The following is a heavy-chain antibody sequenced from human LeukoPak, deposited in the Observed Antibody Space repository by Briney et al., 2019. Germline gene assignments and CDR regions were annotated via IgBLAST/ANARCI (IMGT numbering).Heavy chain of an antibody. CDR1: EFTFSSYG. V-gene: IGHV3-30*18. Sequence: GGSLRLSCAASEFTFSSYGMHWVRQAPGKGLEGVAVISYDGSNKYYADSVKGRFTISRDNSKNTLYLQMNSLRAEDTAVYYCAKGYSSGWFSYWGQGTLVTVSS. D-gene: IGHD6-19*01. CDR2: ISYDGSNK. CDR3: AKGYSSGWFSY. J-gene: IGHJ4*02.